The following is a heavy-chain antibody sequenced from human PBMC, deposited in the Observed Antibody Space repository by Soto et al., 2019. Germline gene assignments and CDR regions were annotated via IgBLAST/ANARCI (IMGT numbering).Heavy chain of an antibody. J-gene: IGHJ4*02. D-gene: IGHD1-26*01. CDR2: AHHSGRT. CDR1: GGSMTSSNC. V-gene: IGHV4-4*02. Sequence: SETLSLTCTVSGGSMTSSNCWNWGRQSPGKGLEWIGEAHHSGRTNYNPPLKSRVTITVDKTKNHFSLKLSSVTAADTAVYYCARSEATGLDHWGQGTLVTVS. CDR3: ARSEATGLDH.